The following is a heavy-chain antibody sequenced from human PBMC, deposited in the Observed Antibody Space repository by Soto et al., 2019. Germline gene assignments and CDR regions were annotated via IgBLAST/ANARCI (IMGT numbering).Heavy chain of an antibody. Sequence: SETLSLTCSFSGDSVTSHYLTWIRQSPEKGLEWIGYMHYTGFSHYNPSLKSRLTISVDRSKNQFTLQLTSVTVADTAVYYCARCSIAARPRRGHYYYMDVWGKGTTVTVSS. CDR1: GDSVTSHY. J-gene: IGHJ6*03. D-gene: IGHD6-6*01. CDR3: ARCSIAARPRRGHYYYMDV. V-gene: IGHV4-59*02. CDR2: MHYTGFS.